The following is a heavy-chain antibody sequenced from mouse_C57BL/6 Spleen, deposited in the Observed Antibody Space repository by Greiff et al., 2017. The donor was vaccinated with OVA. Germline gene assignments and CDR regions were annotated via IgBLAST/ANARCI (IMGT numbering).Heavy chain of an antibody. J-gene: IGHJ4*01. CDR2: IYPGDGDT. CDR1: GYAFSSSW. CDR3: ARLDGYYGIDAMDY. V-gene: IGHV1-82*01. D-gene: IGHD2-3*01. Sequence: QVQLQQSGPELVKPGASVKISCKASGYAFSSSWMNWVKQRPGKGLEWIGRIYPGDGDTNYNGKFKGKATLTAAKSSSTAYMQLSSLTSEDSAVYFCARLDGYYGIDAMDYWGQGTSVTVSS.